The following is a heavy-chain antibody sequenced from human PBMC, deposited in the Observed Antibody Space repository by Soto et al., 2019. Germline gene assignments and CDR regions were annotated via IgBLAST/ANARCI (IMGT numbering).Heavy chain of an antibody. CDR1: GFTFSSYA. V-gene: IGHV3-23*01. CDR2: ISGSGGST. J-gene: IGHJ6*02. CDR3: AKGFMTHNPSDYYYYGMDV. Sequence: GGSLRLSCAASGFTFSSYAMSWVRQAPGKGLEWVSAISGSGGSTYYADSVKGRFTISRDNSKNTLYLQMNSLRAEDTAVYYCAKGFMTHNPSDYYYYGMDVWGQGTTVTVSS.